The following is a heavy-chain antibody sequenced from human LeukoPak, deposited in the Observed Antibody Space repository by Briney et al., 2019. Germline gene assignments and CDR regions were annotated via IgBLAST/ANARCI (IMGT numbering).Heavy chain of an antibody. V-gene: IGHV1-2*02. Sequence: HGASVKVSCKASGYTFTGYYMHWVRQAPGQGLEWMGWVNPNSGGTNDAQKFQGRVTMTRDTSISTAYMELSRLRSDDTAVYYCARVGGDSGRGWDPADYWGQGTLVTVAS. D-gene: IGHD4-17*01. CDR2: VNPNSGGT. J-gene: IGHJ4*02. CDR1: GYTFTGYY. CDR3: ARVGGDSGRGWDPADY.